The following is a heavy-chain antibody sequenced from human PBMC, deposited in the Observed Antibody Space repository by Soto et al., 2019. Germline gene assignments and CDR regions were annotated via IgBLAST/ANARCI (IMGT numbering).Heavy chain of an antibody. CDR1: GFTFSSYS. V-gene: IGHV3-21*01. Sequence: GGSLRLSCAASGFTFSSYSMNWVRQAPGKGLEWVSSISSSSSYIYYADSVKGRFTISRDNAKNSLYLQMNSLRAEDTAVYYCARDRSLGTDGWFDPWGQGTLVTVSS. CDR2: ISSSSSYI. CDR3: ARDRSLGTDGWFDP. J-gene: IGHJ5*02. D-gene: IGHD1-1*01.